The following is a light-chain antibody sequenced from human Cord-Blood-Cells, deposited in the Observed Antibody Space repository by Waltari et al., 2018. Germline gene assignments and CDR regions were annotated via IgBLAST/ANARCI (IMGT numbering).Light chain of an antibody. CDR1: QSISSW. Sequence: DIQMTQSPSTLSASVGDRVTITCRASQSISSWLAWYQQKPGKAPKLLIYKASSLESGVPSRFSGNGSGTEFTLTISSLQPDDFATYYCQQYNSYSRTFGQGP. V-gene: IGKV1-5*03. J-gene: IGKJ1*01. CDR3: QQYNSYSRT. CDR2: KAS.